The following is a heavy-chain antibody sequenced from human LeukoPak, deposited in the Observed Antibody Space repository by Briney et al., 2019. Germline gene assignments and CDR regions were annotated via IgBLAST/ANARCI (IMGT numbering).Heavy chain of an antibody. J-gene: IGHJ4*02. CDR3: ASGEWLPPDY. D-gene: IGHD6-19*01. Sequence: GGSLRLSCAASGFTFRSYAMSWVRQAPGKGLEWVSVIYSGGSTYYADSVKGRFTISRDNSKNTLYLQMNSLRAEDTAVYYCASGEWLPPDYWGQGTLVTVSS. CDR2: IYSGGST. CDR1: GFTFRSYA. V-gene: IGHV3-53*01.